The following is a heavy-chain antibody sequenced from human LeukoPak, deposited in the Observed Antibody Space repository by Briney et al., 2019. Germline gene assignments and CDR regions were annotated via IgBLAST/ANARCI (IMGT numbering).Heavy chain of an antibody. CDR3: ARALAKEDSSSWYGYYYYYMDV. J-gene: IGHJ6*03. CDR2: IIPIFGTA. V-gene: IGHV1-69*13. Sequence: ASVKVSCKASGGTFSSYAISWVRQAPGQGLEWMGGIIPIFGTANYAQKFQGRVTITADESTSTAYMELSSLRSEDTAVYYCARALAKEDSSSWYGYYYYYMDVWGKGTTVTVSS. D-gene: IGHD6-13*01. CDR1: GGTFSSYA.